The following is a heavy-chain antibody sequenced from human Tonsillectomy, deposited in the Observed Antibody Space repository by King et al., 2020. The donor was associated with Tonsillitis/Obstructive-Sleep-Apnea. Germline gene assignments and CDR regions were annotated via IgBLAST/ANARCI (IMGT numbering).Heavy chain of an antibody. J-gene: IGHJ4*02. CDR3: ARGSRVGATTPSYYFDY. V-gene: IGHV1-46*01. CDR1: GYTFTSYY. Sequence: AQLVQSGAEVKKPGASVKVSCKASGYTFTSYYMHWVRQAPGQGLEWMGIINPSGGSTSYAKKFQGRVTMTRDTSTGTVYMERSSLRSEDTAVYYCARGSRVGATTPSYYFDYWGQGTLVTVSS. CDR2: INPSGGST. D-gene: IGHD1-26*01.